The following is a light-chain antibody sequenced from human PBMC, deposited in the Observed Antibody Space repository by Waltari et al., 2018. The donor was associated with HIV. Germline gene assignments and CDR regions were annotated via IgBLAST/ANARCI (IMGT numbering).Light chain of an antibody. Sequence: QSALTQPPSVSGSPGQSVTISCTGTSSDVGRYNRVSWYQQPPGTAPKLMIYEVTNRPSGVPDRFSGSKSGNTASLTISGLQAEDEADYYCSSYASSSRVVFGGGTKLTVL. CDR2: EVT. CDR3: SSYASSSRVV. V-gene: IGLV2-18*02. J-gene: IGLJ2*01. CDR1: SSDVGRYNR.